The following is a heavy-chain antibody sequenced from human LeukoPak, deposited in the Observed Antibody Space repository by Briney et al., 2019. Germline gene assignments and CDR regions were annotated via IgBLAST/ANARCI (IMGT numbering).Heavy chain of an antibody. V-gene: IGHV1-46*01. D-gene: IGHD1-7*01. CDR3: ARVVVELDDAFDI. Sequence: GASVKVSCKASGYTFTSYYMHWVRQAPGQGLEWMGIINPSGGSTSYAQKFQGRVTMTRDMSTSTVYMELSSLRSEDTAVYYCARVVVELDDAFDIWGQGTMVTVSS. CDR1: GYTFTSYY. J-gene: IGHJ3*02. CDR2: INPSGGST.